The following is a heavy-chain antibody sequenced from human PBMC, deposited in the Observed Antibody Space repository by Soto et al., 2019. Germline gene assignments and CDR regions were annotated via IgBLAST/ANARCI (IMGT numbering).Heavy chain of an antibody. D-gene: IGHD6-13*01. CDR2: TYYRSKWNN. Sequence: SQTLSLTCAVSGDSVSSNSAAWNWVRQSPSRGLEWLGRTYYRSKWNNDYAVSVKRRITINPDTSKNQFSLQLNSVTPEDTAVYYSARERGASSSWSFDYWGQGTLVKVSS. CDR3: ARERGASSSWSFDY. V-gene: IGHV6-1*01. CDR1: GDSVSSNSAA. J-gene: IGHJ4*02.